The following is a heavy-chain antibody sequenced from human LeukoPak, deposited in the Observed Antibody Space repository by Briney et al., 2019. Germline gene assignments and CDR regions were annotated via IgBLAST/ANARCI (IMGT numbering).Heavy chain of an antibody. V-gene: IGHV1-2*02. CDR3: ARYALVVVPAAPMDAFDI. CDR2: INPNSGGT. Sequence: ASVKVSCKASGYTFTGYYMHWVRQAPGQGLEWMGWINPNSGGTNYAQKFQGRVTMTRDTSISTAYMDLSRLRSDDTAVYYCARYALVVVPAAPMDAFDIWGQGTMVTVSS. J-gene: IGHJ3*02. CDR1: GYTFTGYY. D-gene: IGHD2-2*01.